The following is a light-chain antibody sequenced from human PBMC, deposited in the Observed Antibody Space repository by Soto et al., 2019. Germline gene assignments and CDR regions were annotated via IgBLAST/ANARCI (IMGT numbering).Light chain of an antibody. V-gene: IGKV3-11*01. Sequence: EIVLTQSPATLSLSPGERATLSCRASQSLSSQLAWYQQKPGQAPRLLIHDASNRATGIPARFSGSGSATDFTLTISSLEPEDFAVYYCLQRRNWPLTFGGGTKVEIK. CDR1: QSLSSQ. CDR2: DAS. J-gene: IGKJ4*01. CDR3: LQRRNWPLT.